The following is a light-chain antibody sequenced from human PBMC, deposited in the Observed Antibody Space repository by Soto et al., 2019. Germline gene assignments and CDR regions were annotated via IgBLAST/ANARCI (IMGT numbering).Light chain of an antibody. CDR3: SSYTSSSTLV. V-gene: IGLV2-14*01. CDR2: EVS. CDR1: GSDVGGYNY. J-gene: IGLJ1*01. Sequence: QSALTQPASVSGSPGQSITISCTGTGSDVGGYNYVSWYQQHPGKAPKLMIYEVSNRPSGVSNRFSGSKSGNTASLTISGLQAGDEADYYCSSYTSSSTLVFGTGTKVTVL.